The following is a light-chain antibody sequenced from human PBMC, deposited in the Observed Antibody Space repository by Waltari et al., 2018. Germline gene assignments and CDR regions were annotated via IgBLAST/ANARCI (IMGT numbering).Light chain of an antibody. V-gene: IGLV1-44*01. Sequence: QSVLTQPPSASGTTEKRVTISCSGSSLNVESNDVNRYQHLPGTTPKRSIYNSNYRPSGVPDRFSGSTSGTSASLAINGLQSEDGAEYYCAAWDDSRSGWVFGGGTKVTVL. CDR1: SLNVESND. CDR2: NSN. CDR3: AAWDDSRSGWV. J-gene: IGLJ3*02.